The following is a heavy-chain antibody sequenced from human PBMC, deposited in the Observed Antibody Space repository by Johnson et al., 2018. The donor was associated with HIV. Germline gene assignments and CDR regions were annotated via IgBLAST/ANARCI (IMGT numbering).Heavy chain of an antibody. Sequence: QVQLVESGGGVVQPGGSLRLPCAASGFTFSSYGMHWVRQAPGKGLEWVAFIRYDGSNKYYADSVKGRFTISRDNSKNTLYLQMNSLRAEDTAVYYCASQGAPAFDIWGQGTMVTVSS. CDR3: ASQGAPAFDI. J-gene: IGHJ3*02. CDR2: IRYDGSNK. CDR1: GFTFSSYG. V-gene: IGHV3-30*02.